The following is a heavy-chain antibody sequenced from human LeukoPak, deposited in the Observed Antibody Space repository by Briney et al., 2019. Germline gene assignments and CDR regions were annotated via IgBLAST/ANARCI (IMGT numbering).Heavy chain of an antibody. J-gene: IGHJ4*02. D-gene: IGHD3-3*01. CDR2: ISGSGGST. Sequence: GGSLRLSCAASGLTFSGYAMSWVRQAPGKGLEWVSAISGSGGSTYYADSVKGRFTISRDNSKNTLYLQMNSLRAEDTAVYYCAKTLGSSDYDFWSGLGCFDYWGQGTLVTVSS. CDR3: AKTLGSSDYDFWSGLGCFDY. CDR1: GLTFSGYA. V-gene: IGHV3-23*01.